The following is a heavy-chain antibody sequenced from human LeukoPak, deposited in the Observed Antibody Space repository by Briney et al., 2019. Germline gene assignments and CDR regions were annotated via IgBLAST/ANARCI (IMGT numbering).Heavy chain of an antibody. Sequence: SETLSLTCAVYGGSFSGYYWSWIRQPPGKGLEWIGEINHSGSTNYNPSLKSRVTISVDTPKNQFSLKLSSVTAADTAVYYCARDRGTWNDDGFDYWGQGTLVTVSS. CDR1: GGSFSGYY. J-gene: IGHJ4*02. CDR2: INHSGST. V-gene: IGHV4-34*01. D-gene: IGHD1-1*01. CDR3: ARDRGTWNDDGFDY.